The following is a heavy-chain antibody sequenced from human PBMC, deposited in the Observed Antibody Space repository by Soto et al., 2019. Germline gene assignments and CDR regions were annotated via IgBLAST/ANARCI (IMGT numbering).Heavy chain of an antibody. Sequence: EVELVESGGGLAQPGRYLSLSCVASGFTFDDFALHWVWQAPGKGLEWVSGITWSGGTRDYADSVKGRFTISRDNANYSVYLQMERLSVEDTALAYCIRGLQGWVQLLGRHTLVTVPS. D-gene: IGHD4-17*01. CDR3: IRGLQGWVQL. CDR1: GFTFDDFA. V-gene: IGHV3-9*01. CDR2: ITWSGGTR. J-gene: IGHJ1*01.